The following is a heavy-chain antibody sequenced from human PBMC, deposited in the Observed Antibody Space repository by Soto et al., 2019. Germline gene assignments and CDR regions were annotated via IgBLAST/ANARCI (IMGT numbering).Heavy chain of an antibody. V-gene: IGHV4-38-2*01. D-gene: IGHD3-22*01. J-gene: IGHJ5*02. CDR2: IYHGGST. CDR1: GYSISSGYY. Sequence: PSETLSLTCAVSGYSISSGYYWCWLRQPPGKGLEGIGSIYHGGSTYYNPSLNSRVTLSIDMTNNHVSLILNSVTAADTAVYYCARVGPWVPYYYDSSPYTFENWFDPWGQGTLVTVS. CDR3: ARVGPWVPYYYDSSPYTFENWFDP.